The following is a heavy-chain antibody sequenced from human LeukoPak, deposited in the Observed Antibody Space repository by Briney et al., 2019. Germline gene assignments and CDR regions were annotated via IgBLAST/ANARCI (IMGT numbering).Heavy chain of an antibody. D-gene: IGHD2-15*01. Sequence: PGGSLRLSCAASGFTFSSYAMSWVRQAPGKGLEWVSAISGSGGSTYYADSVKGRFTIARDNSKNTLYLQRSSLRAEDTAVYYCASKGSCSSLYYCGQGTLVTVSP. V-gene: IGHV3-23*01. J-gene: IGHJ4*02. CDR1: GFTFSSYA. CDR3: ASKGSCSSLYY. CDR2: ISGSGGST.